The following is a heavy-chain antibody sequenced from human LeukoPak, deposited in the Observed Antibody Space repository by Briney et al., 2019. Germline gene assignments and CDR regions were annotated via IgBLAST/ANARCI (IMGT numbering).Heavy chain of an antibody. CDR1: GLTVSSNY. Sequence: GGSLRLSCAASGLTVSSNYVTWVRQVPGKGLEWVSVIYSDGSTYYADSVKGRFTISRDNSKNTLYLQMNSLRAEDTAVYYCARCGGYSSPSYDYWGQGTLVTVSS. V-gene: IGHV3-53*01. CDR3: ARCGGYSSPSYDY. D-gene: IGHD6-13*01. J-gene: IGHJ4*02. CDR2: IYSDGST.